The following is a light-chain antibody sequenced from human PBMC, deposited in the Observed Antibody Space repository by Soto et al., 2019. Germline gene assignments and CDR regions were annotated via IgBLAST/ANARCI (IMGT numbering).Light chain of an antibody. J-gene: IGKJ5*01. V-gene: IGKV3-11*01. Sequence: EIVLTQSPATLSLSPGERATLSCRASQSVSSHLAWYQQKPGQSPRLLIYDASNRATGIPARFSGSGSGTDFTLTISSLEPEDFAVYYCQQRSNWHPITFGQGTRLEIK. CDR2: DAS. CDR1: QSVSSH. CDR3: QQRSNWHPIT.